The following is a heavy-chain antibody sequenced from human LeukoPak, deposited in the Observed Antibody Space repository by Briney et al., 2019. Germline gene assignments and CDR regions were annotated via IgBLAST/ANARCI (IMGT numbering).Heavy chain of an antibody. J-gene: IGHJ3*02. Sequence: ASVKVSCMASGYTFTGYYMHWVRQAPGQGLEWMGWINPNSGGTNYAQKFQGRVTMTRDTSISTAYMELSRLRSDDTAVYYCARDRGTYYDILTGHTDAFDIWGQGTMVTVSS. CDR1: GYTFTGYY. V-gene: IGHV1-2*02. CDR3: ARDRGTYYDILTGHTDAFDI. D-gene: IGHD3-9*01. CDR2: INPNSGGT.